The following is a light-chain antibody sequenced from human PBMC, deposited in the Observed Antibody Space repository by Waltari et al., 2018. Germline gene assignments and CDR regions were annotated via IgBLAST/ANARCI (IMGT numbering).Light chain of an antibody. Sequence: EIVLTQSPGTLSLSPGERATLSCRASQSVTRTLAWYQQKPGQAPRLLIYGASNRATGIPDRFSGSGSGTDFSLTISRLEPEDFAAYYCQHYLRLPATFGQGTKVEIK. CDR1: QSVTRT. CDR2: GAS. J-gene: IGKJ1*01. CDR3: QHYLRLPAT. V-gene: IGKV3-20*01.